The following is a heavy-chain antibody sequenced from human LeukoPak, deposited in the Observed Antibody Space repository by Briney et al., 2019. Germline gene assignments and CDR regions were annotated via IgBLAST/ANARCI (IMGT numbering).Heavy chain of an antibody. CDR3: ARRGYYYDSSAYYYYFDY. CDR1: GYSFSNYW. J-gene: IGHJ4*02. D-gene: IGHD3-22*01. V-gene: IGHV5-51*01. CDR2: IYPGDSDT. Sequence: GESLKISCKGSGYSFSNYWLGWVRQMPGKGLEWMGLIYPGDSDTRYSPSLQGQVTISADKSISTAYLQWSSLKASDTAMYYCARRGYYYDSSAYYYYFDYWGQGTLVSVSS.